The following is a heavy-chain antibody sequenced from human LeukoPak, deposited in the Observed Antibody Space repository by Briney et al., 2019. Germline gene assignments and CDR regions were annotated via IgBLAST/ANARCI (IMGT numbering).Heavy chain of an antibody. CDR3: AEASWVSSADAVL. Sequence: QTGGSLRLSCAASGFIFSNYAMSWVRRAPARGLEWVSSLRGDGETFYADSVKGRFTLSRDESRNTVYLHLNNLRVEDTAVYYCAEASWVSSADAVLWGQGTLVTVSS. V-gene: IGHV3-23*01. J-gene: IGHJ4*02. CDR2: LRGDGET. D-gene: IGHD3-16*01. CDR1: GFIFSNYA.